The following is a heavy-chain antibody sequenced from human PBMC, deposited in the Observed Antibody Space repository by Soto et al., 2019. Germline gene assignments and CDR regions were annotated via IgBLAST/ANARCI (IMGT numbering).Heavy chain of an antibody. D-gene: IGHD3-22*01. CDR1: GYTFTDYG. CDR3: ARDREYYYDSSGNYYYHYGLDV. J-gene: IGHJ6*02. Sequence: QVQLVESGAEVKKPGASVKVSCKASGYTFTDYGISWVRQAPGQGLEWMGWISGYNGNTKYAQKFQGRVTMTTDTPTNTAYMELRRLRSDGTAVYYCARDREYYYDSSGNYYYHYGLDVWGQGTTVTVS. CDR2: ISGYNGNT. V-gene: IGHV1-18*04.